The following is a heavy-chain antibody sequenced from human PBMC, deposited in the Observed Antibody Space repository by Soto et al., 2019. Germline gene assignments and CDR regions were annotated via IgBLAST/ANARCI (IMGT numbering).Heavy chain of an antibody. CDR2: ISSSSSTI. Sequence: GGSLRLSCAASGFTFSSYSMNWVRQAPGKGLEWVSYISSSSSTIYYADSVKGRFTISRDNAKNSLHLQMNSLRDEDTAVYYCARGRVPYPSGWYTSNYYDSGLDVWAQGKRGSVS. D-gene: IGHD6-19*01. J-gene: IGHJ6*02. CDR1: GFTFSSYS. CDR3: ARGRVPYPSGWYTSNYYDSGLDV. V-gene: IGHV3-48*02.